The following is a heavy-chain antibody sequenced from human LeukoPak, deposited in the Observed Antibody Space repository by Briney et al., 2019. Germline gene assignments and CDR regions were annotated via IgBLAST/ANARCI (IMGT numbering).Heavy chain of an antibody. J-gene: IGHJ4*02. CDR2: TGNKGVDYTT. CDR3: TRSRLSGGRYYSTAFDY. V-gene: IGHV3-72*01. D-gene: IGHD2-15*01. CDR1: GFTFSDHY. Sequence: PGGSLRLSCTTAGFTFSDHYMDWVRQAPGKGLEWVGRTGNKGVDYTTEYAASVKGRFSITRDDSKNSLYLQMNSLETEDTAVYYCTRSRLSGGRYYSTAFDYWGQGTLVTVSS.